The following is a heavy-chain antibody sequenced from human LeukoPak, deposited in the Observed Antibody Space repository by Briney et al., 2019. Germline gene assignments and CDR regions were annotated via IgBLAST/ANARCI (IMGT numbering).Heavy chain of an antibody. CDR2: INPSGGST. J-gene: IGHJ3*02. D-gene: IGHD3-22*01. CDR1: GYTFTSYH. Sequence: ASVKVSCKASGYTFTSYHMHWVRQAPGQGLEWMGIINPSGGSTSYAQKFQGRVTMTRDMSTSTVYMELSSLRSEDTAVYYCARDFVHYYDSSGFKDLGAFDIWGQGTMVTVSS. V-gene: IGHV1-46*01. CDR3: ARDFVHYYDSSGFKDLGAFDI.